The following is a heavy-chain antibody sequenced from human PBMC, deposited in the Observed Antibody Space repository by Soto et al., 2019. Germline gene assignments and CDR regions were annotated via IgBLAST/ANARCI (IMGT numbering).Heavy chain of an antibody. V-gene: IGHV3-7*03. D-gene: IGHD2-2*02. CDR2: IKEDGSEK. CDR1: GFTFSTYW. CDR3: AKGYCSSTSCYTSSIDY. J-gene: IGHJ4*02. Sequence: EVQLVESGGGLVQPGGSLRLSCAASGFTFSTYWMNWVRQAPGKGLEWVANIKEDGSEKYYVDSVKGRFTISRDNAKNSLYLQTNSLRAEDTAVYYCAKGYCSSTSCYTSSIDYWGQGTLVTVSS.